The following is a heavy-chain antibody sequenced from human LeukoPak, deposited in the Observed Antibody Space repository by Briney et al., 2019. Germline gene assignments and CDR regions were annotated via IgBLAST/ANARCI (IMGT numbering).Heavy chain of an antibody. CDR2: IYYSGST. Sequence: SETLSLTCTVSGGSISSSSYYWGWIRQPPGKGLEWIGSIYYSGSTYYNPSLKSRVTISVDTSKNQLSLKLSSVTAADTAVYYCARYYDFWSGYHDYWGQGTLVTVSS. CDR3: ARYYDFWSGYHDY. J-gene: IGHJ4*02. CDR1: GGSISSSSYY. V-gene: IGHV4-39*01. D-gene: IGHD3-3*01.